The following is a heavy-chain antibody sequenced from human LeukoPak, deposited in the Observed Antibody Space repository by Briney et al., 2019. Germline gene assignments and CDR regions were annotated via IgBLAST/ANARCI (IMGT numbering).Heavy chain of an antibody. CDR2: ISWDGGST. CDR1: GFTFVDYT. Sequence: GGSLRLSCAASGFTFVDYTMHWVRQAPGKGLEWVSLISWDGGSTYYADSVKGRFTISRDNSKNSLYLQMNSLRTEDTALYYCAKDIEVCPPTRFYGSGSYINCRYYYYGMDVWGQGTTVTVSS. J-gene: IGHJ6*02. CDR3: AKDIEVCPPTRFYGSGSYINCRYYYYGMDV. V-gene: IGHV3-43*01. D-gene: IGHD3-10*01.